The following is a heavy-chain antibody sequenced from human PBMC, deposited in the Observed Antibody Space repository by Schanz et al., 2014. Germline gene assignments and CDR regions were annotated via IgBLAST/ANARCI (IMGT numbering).Heavy chain of an antibody. J-gene: IGHJ4*02. D-gene: IGHD3-22*01. CDR3: ARAGQDYSDSSGYATYYFGN. V-gene: IGHV1-69*09. CDR1: GGTFSSFA. CDR2: IIPILDIT. Sequence: QVQLAQSGAEVKKPGASMKVSCKASGGTFSSFAIFWVRQAPGQGLEWMGTIIPILDITNYAQKFQGRVTITADKSTSTAYMELSNLRSEDTAVYYCARAGQDYSDSSGYATYYFGNWGQGTLVTVSS.